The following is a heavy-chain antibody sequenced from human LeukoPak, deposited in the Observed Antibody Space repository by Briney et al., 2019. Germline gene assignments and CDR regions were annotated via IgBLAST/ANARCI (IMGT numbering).Heavy chain of an antibody. V-gene: IGHV4-4*07. CDR1: GGSISSYY. D-gene: IGHD3-10*01. Sequence: SETLSLTCTVSGGSISSYYWSWIRQPAEKGLEWIGRIYTSGSTSYNPSLKRRVTISVDKSKNQFSLKLSSVTAADTAVYYCARVSLYYYADYWGQGTLVPSPQ. J-gene: IGHJ4*02. CDR2: IYTSGST. CDR3: ARVSLYYYADY.